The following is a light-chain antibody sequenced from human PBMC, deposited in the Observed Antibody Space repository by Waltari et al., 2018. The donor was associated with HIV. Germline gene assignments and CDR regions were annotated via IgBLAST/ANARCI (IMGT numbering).Light chain of an antibody. Sequence: QSVLTQPPSASGTPGQRVTISFSGNSSPIGSNYVYWYQQLPGTTPRLLIFRNNQSPSGVPDRFSGSKSGTSASLAISGLRSEDEADYFCATWDDSLSALWVFGGGTKLTVL. CDR3: ATWDDSLSALWV. CDR2: RNN. V-gene: IGLV1-47*01. J-gene: IGLJ3*02. CDR1: SSPIGSNY.